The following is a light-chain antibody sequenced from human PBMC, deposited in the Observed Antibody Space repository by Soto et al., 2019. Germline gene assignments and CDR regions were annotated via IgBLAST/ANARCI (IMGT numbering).Light chain of an antibody. CDR3: CSYAGSYTYWV. CDR1: SSDVGGYNY. CDR2: DVT. Sequence: QSALTQPRSVSGSPGQSVTISCTGTSSDVGGYNYVSWYQQHPGKAPKVMIYDVTKRPSGVPVRFSGSKSGNTASLTIFGLQAEDEADYYCCSYAGSYTYWVFGGGTKLTVL. V-gene: IGLV2-11*01. J-gene: IGLJ3*02.